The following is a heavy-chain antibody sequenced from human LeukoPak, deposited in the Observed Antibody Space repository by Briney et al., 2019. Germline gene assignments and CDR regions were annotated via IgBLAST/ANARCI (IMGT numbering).Heavy chain of an antibody. CDR2: INHSGST. CDR3: ARGRAYSSSWYEAWFDP. CDR1: GGSFSGYY. V-gene: IGHV4-34*01. Sequence: PSETLSLTCAVYGGSFSGYYWSWIRQPPGKGLEWIGEINHSGSTNYNPSFKSRVTISVDTSKNQFSLKLSSVTAADTAVYYCARGRAYSSSWYEAWFDPWGQGTLVTVSS. D-gene: IGHD6-13*01. J-gene: IGHJ5*02.